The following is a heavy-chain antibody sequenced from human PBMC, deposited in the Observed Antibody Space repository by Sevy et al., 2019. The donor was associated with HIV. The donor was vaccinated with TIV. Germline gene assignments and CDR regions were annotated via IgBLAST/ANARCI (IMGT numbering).Heavy chain of an antibody. Sequence: SETLSLTCTVSGGSISDFYWSWIRQPPGKGLEWLGYIYHRGSTNYKPSLASRVTIPVDTSKNQFSLNLSSVTAADTALYYCARAGGAKDYGMDVWGQGTTVTVSS. CDR1: GGSISDFY. J-gene: IGHJ6*02. V-gene: IGHV4-59*01. CDR2: IYHRGST. CDR3: ARAGGAKDYGMDV. D-gene: IGHD3-10*01.